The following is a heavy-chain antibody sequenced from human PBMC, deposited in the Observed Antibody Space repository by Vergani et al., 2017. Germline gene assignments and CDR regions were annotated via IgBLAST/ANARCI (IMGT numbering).Heavy chain of an antibody. V-gene: IGHV7-4-1*02. Sequence: QVQLVQSGSELKKPGASVKVSCKASGYTFTSDAMNWVRQAPGQGLEWMGWINTKTGNPTYAQGFTGRFVFSLYTSVSTAYLQISSLKAEDTAVYYCARLTPGIAAAGFDYWGQGTLVTVSS. CDR3: ARLTPGIAAAGFDY. D-gene: IGHD6-13*01. CDR2: INTKTGNP. J-gene: IGHJ4*02. CDR1: GYTFTSDA.